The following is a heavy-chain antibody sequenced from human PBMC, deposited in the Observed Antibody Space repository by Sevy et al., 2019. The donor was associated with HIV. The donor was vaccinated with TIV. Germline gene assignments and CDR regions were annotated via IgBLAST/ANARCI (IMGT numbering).Heavy chain of an antibody. CDR2: IRYDGSHK. CDR1: GFTFRNYD. D-gene: IGHD3-22*01. V-gene: IGHV3-30*02. CDR3: ARDRRTLNYYASSGYNYYFDY. J-gene: IGHJ4*02. Sequence: GGSLRLSCAASGFTFRNYDMHWVRQAPGKGLEWISFIRYDGSHKSYAESVKGRFTISRDNSKNTLDLHMNSLRPEDTAVYYCARDRRTLNYYASSGYNYYFDYWGQGTLVTVSS.